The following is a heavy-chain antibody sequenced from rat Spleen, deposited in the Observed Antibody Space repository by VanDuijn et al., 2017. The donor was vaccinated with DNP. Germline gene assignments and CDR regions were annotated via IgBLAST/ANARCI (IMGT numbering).Heavy chain of an antibody. Sequence: EVQLVESGGGLVQPGRSMKLSCAASGFTFSDYYMAWVRQAPPKGLEWGAPISYEVSSTYYGDSVKGRFTISRDNAKSTLYLQMNSLRSEDTATYYCARHEGAITIALDYWGQGVMVTVSS. CDR1: GFTFSDYY. V-gene: IGHV5-22*01. CDR3: ARHEGAITIALDY. D-gene: IGHD1-2*01. J-gene: IGHJ2*01. CDR2: ISYEVSST.